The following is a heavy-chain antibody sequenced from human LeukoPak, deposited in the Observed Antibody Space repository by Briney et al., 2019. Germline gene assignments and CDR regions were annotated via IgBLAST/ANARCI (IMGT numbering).Heavy chain of an antibody. V-gene: IGHV4-59*01. CDR1: GGSISSYY. Sequence: SETLSLTCTVSGGSISSYYWSWIRQPPGKGLEWIGYIYYSGSTNYNPSLKSRVTISVDTSKNQFSLKLSSVTAADTAVYYCARSNHYDFRTLYNWFDPWGQGTLVTVSS. CDR3: ARSNHYDFRTLYNWFDP. J-gene: IGHJ5*02. D-gene: IGHD3-3*01. CDR2: IYYSGST.